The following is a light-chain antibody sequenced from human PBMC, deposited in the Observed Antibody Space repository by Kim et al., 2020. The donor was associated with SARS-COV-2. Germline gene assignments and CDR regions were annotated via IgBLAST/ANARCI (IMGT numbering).Light chain of an antibody. CDR3: SSYISSSRVV. J-gene: IGLJ2*01. CDR1: SSDVGGYNY. Sequence: GQSITISCTGTSSDVGGYNYVSWYQQHPGKAPQLMIYAVTNRPSGVSDRFSGSKSGNTASLTISGLQSEDEADYYCSSYISSSRVVFGGGTKLTVL. V-gene: IGLV2-14*03. CDR2: AVT.